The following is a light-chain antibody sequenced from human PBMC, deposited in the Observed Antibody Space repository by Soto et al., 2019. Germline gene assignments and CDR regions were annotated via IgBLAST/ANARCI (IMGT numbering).Light chain of an antibody. Sequence: DIQMTQSPSSLSASVGDRVTITCRASQGISNYLAWYQQKPGKVPKLLIYAASTLQSGVPSRFSGSGSGTEFTLSISSLQPEDVATYYFQKYNSAPWTFGQGTKVEIK. V-gene: IGKV1-27*01. CDR3: QKYNSAPWT. CDR2: AAS. CDR1: QGISNY. J-gene: IGKJ1*01.